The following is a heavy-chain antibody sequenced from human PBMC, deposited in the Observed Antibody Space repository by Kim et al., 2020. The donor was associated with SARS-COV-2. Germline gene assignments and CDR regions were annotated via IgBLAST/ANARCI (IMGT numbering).Heavy chain of an antibody. CDR1: GFTFSSYG. V-gene: IGHV3-33*01. J-gene: IGHJ2*01. Sequence: GGSLRLSCAASGFTFSSYGMHWVRQAPGKGLEWVAVIWYDGSNKYYADSVKGRFTISRDNSKNTLYLQMNSLRAEDTAVYYCARENMDTAMVPNWYFDLWGRGTLVTVSS. CDR2: IWYDGSNK. D-gene: IGHD5-18*01. CDR3: ARENMDTAMVPNWYFDL.